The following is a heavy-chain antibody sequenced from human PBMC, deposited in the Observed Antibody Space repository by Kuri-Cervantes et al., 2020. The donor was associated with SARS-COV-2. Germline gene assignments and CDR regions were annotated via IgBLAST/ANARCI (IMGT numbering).Heavy chain of an antibody. CDR3: ARVRWDFWGGYSYYFDY. CDR1: GFTFSSYD. V-gene: IGHV3-13*05. CDR2: IGTAGDP. J-gene: IGHJ4*02. Sequence: GESLKISCAASGFTFSSYDMHWVRQATGKGLEWVSAIGTAGDPYYPGSVKGRFTISRENAKNSLYLQMNSLRAEDTAVYYCARVRWDFWGGYSYYFDYWGQGTLVTVSS. D-gene: IGHD3-3*01.